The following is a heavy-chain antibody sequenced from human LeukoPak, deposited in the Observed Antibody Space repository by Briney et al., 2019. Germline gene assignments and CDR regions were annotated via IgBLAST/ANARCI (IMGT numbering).Heavy chain of an antibody. Sequence: GGSLRLSCAASGFTFSSYEMNWVRQDPGKGLEWVSYISSSGNTIYYADSVKGRFTISRDNAMISLYLQMNSLRAEDTAVYYCARARKTSHNWFDPWGQGTLVTVS. J-gene: IGHJ5*02. V-gene: IGHV3-48*03. CDR1: GFTFSSYE. CDR3: ARARKTSHNWFDP. CDR2: ISSSGNTI.